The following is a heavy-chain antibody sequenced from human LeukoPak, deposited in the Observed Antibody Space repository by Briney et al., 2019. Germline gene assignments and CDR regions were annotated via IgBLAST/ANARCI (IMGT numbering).Heavy chain of an antibody. J-gene: IGHJ4*02. CDR3: ARSSGTYHFDY. V-gene: IGHV3-48*03. CDR2: ISSSGTTI. D-gene: IGHD1-26*01. CDR1: GFTFSSYE. Sequence: GGSLRLSCSASGFTFSSYEMNWVRQAPGKGLEWVSYISSSGTTINYADSVKGRFTISRDNAKNSLFLQVNSLRAEDTAVYYCARSSGTYHFDYWGQGALVTVSS.